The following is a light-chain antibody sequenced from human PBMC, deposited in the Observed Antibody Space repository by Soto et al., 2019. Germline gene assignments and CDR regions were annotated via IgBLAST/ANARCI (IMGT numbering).Light chain of an antibody. J-gene: IGLJ2*01. V-gene: IGLV2-14*01. Sequence: QSALTLPASVSGSPGQSITISCTGTSSDVGGYNYVSWYQQHPGKAPKLMIYDVSNRPSGVSNRFSGSKSGNTASLTISGLQAEAEADYYCSSYSSSSTLVFGGGTKVTVL. CDR1: SSDVGGYNY. CDR3: SSYSSSSTLV. CDR2: DVS.